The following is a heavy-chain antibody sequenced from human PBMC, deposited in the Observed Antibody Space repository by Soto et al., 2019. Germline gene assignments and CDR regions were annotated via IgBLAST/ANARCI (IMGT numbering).Heavy chain of an antibody. V-gene: IGHV1-18*01. CDR2: ISAYNGNT. D-gene: IGHD3-10*01. Sequence: QVQLVQSGAEVKKPGASVKVSCKASGYTFTSYGISWVRQAPGQGLEWMGWISAYNGNTNYAQKLQGRVTMTTDTSTSTAYMELRSLRSDDTAVYYCARSKGPYYYGSGSEGDFDLWGRGTLVTVSS. CDR3: ARSKGPYYYGSGSEGDFDL. CDR1: GYTFTSYG. J-gene: IGHJ2*01.